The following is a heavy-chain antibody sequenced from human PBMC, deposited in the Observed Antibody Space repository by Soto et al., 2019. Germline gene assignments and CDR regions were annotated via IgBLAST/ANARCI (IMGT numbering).Heavy chain of an antibody. D-gene: IGHD4-4*01. J-gene: IGHJ4*02. CDR2: IYYSGST. CDR3: ARGFGYSNYFDY. CDR1: GGSISSYY. V-gene: IGHV4-59*01. Sequence: SETLSLTCTVSGGSISSYYWSWIRQPPGKGLEWIGYIYYSGSTNYNPSLKSRVTISVDTSKNQFSLKLSSVTAADTAVYYCARGFGYSNYFDYWGQGTLVTVSS.